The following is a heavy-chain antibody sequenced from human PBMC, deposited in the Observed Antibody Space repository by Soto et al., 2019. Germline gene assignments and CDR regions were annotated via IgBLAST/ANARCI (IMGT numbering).Heavy chain of an antibody. V-gene: IGHV4-39*07. CDR3: ARVEAAKFFAH. CDR2: INHTGST. CDR1: GGSISSSSYY. Sequence: PSETLSLTCTVSGGSISSSSYYWSWIRQPPGKGLECSGSINHTGSTYYNPSLKSRVTISVDTSKNQFSLRLNSVTAADTAVYFCARVEAAKFFAHWGQGTLVTVSS. D-gene: IGHD2-15*01. J-gene: IGHJ4*02.